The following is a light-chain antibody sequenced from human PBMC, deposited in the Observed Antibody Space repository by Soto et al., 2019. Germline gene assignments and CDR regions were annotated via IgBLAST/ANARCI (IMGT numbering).Light chain of an antibody. Sequence: EIVLTQSPGTMSLSPGERATLSCRASQSVSSSYLAWYQQKPGQAPRLLIYGASCRATGIPDRFSGSGSGTDFTLTISRLEPEDFGVFYCQQYGGSALYTFGQGTKLEIK. CDR1: QSVSSSY. CDR3: QQYGGSALYT. V-gene: IGKV3-20*01. J-gene: IGKJ2*01. CDR2: GAS.